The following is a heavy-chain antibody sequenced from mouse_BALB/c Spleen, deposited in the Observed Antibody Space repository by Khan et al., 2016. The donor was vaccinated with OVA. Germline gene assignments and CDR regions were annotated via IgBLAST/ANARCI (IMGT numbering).Heavy chain of an antibody. Sequence: QVQLQQSGPGLVAPSQSLSITCTVSGFSLTGYGANWVRQPLGKGLVWLGMIWGDGSTDYNSALLSRLSISKDNSKSQDFLKMNSLQTDDTARYYCDRAYYGNYREAMDYWGQGTSVTVSS. J-gene: IGHJ4*01. V-gene: IGHV2-6-7*01. CDR2: IWGDGST. D-gene: IGHD2-10*01. CDR3: DRAYYGNYREAMDY. CDR1: GFSLTGYG.